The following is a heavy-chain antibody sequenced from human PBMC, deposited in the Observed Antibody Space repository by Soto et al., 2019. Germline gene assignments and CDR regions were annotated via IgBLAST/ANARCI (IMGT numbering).Heavy chain of an antibody. Sequence: SETLSLTCTVSGGSISSSSYYWGWIRQPPGKGLEWIGSIYYSGSTYYNPSLKSRVTISVDTSKNQFSLKLSSVTAADTAVHYCARHHTGRYNWNDVPIDYWGQGTLVTVSS. V-gene: IGHV4-39*01. CDR1: GGSISSSSYY. D-gene: IGHD1-1*01. CDR2: IYYSGST. CDR3: ARHHTGRYNWNDVPIDY. J-gene: IGHJ4*02.